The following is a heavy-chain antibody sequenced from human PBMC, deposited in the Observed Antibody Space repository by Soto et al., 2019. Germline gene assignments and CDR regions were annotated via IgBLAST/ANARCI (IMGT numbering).Heavy chain of an antibody. CDR2: ISYDGSNK. V-gene: IGHV3-30-3*01. CDR3: ARVKNMGGSYDYYYYGMDV. Sequence: PGGSLRLSCAASGFTFSSYAMHWVRQAPGKGLEWVAVISYDGSNKYYADSVKGRFTISRDNSKNTLYLQMNSLRAEDTAVYYCARVKNMGGSYDYYYYGMDVWGQGATVTVSS. CDR1: GFTFSSYA. J-gene: IGHJ6*02. D-gene: IGHD1-26*01.